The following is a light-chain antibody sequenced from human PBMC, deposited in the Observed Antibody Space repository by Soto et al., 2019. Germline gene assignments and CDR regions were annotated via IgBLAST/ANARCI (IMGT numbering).Light chain of an antibody. J-gene: IGKJ4*01. CDR3: LQTHNRLS. Sequence: DIQMTQSPSSLSAAVGDRVTITCRASQSIGSYLNWYQQRPGNPPRLLMFAATSLHSGVPARFSGNGYGTDFTTTNNSLQPEDFENYYCLQTHNRLSFGGRTKVDI. CDR1: QSIGSY. V-gene: IGKV1-39*01. CDR2: AAT.